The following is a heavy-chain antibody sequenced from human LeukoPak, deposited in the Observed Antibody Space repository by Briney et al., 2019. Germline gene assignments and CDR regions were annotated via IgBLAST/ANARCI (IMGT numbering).Heavy chain of an antibody. D-gene: IGHD3-22*01. CDR3: ASHPRYYYDSSGDY. CDR2: ISSSSSTI. CDR1: GFTFSSYS. Sequence: GGSLRLSCAASGFTFSSYSMNWVRQAPGKGPEWVSYISSSSSTIYYADSVKGRFTISRDNAKNSLYLQMNSLRAEDTAVYYCASHPRYYYDSSGDYWGQGTLVTVSS. V-gene: IGHV3-48*01. J-gene: IGHJ4*02.